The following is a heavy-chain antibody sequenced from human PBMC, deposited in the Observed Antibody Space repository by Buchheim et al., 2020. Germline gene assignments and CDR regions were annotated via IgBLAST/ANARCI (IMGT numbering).Heavy chain of an antibody. CDR1: GFTFSSYG. CDR3: AKDLGGDYDYFDY. CDR2: ISYDGSNT. Sequence: QVQLVESGGGVVQPGRSLRLSCAASGFTFSSYGMHWVRQAPGKGLEWVAVISYDGSNTYYADSVQGRFTISRDNSKNTLYLQMNSLRAEDTAVYYCAKDLGGDYDYFDYGGQGTL. J-gene: IGHJ4*02. D-gene: IGHD4-17*01. V-gene: IGHV3-30*18.